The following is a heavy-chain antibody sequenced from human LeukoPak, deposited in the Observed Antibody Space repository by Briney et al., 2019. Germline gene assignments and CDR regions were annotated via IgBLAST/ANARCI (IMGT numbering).Heavy chain of an antibody. V-gene: IGHV1-18*01. J-gene: IGHJ3*02. CDR2: ISAYNGNT. CDR1: GYTFTSYG. D-gene: IGHD3-10*01. Sequence: ASVKVSCKASGYTFTSYGMSWVRQAPGQGLEWMGWISAYNGNTNYAQKLQGRVTMTTDTSTSTAYMELRSLRSDDTAVYYCASGYYGSGTPGYAFDIWGQGTMVTVSS. CDR3: ASGYYGSGTPGYAFDI.